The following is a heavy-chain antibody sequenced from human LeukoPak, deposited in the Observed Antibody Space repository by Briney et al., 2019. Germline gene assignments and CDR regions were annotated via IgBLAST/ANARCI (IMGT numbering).Heavy chain of an antibody. Sequence: SETLSLTCTVSGGSISRSSSYWGWIRPPPGKGLEWIGSIYDSGSTYYNPSLRRRVTISVDTSKKQFSLKLSSVTAADTAVYYCARQYYDRSEGNYWGQGTLVTVSS. CDR2: IYDSGST. CDR1: GGSISRSSSY. CDR3: ARQYYDRSEGNY. J-gene: IGHJ4*02. V-gene: IGHV4-39*01. D-gene: IGHD3-22*01.